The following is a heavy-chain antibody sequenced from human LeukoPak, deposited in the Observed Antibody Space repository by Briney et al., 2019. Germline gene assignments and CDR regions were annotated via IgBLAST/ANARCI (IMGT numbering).Heavy chain of an antibody. CDR3: ARVIGGAIDH. Sequence: GGSLRLSCAASGFTFSLYSMTWVRQAPGKGLEWVANIAPDGSTQKYVDSLEGRFTISRDNTKNSMYLHMHSLSAEDAAVYYCARVIGGAIDHWGQGTLVTVSS. D-gene: IGHD1-26*01. J-gene: IGHJ4*02. CDR1: GFTFSLYS. V-gene: IGHV3-7*01. CDR2: IAPDGSTQ.